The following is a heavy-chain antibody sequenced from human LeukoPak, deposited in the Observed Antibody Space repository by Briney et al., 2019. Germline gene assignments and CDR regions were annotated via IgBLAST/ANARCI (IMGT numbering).Heavy chain of an antibody. CDR1: GGSISSYY. CDR2: IYTSGST. Sequence: PLEILSLTCTVSGGSISSYYWSWIRQPTGKGLEWIGRIYTSGSTNYNPSLKSRVTMSVDTSKNQCSLKLSSVTAAGAAVYYCARGGPYYYDSSGYYHFDYWGQETLVTVSS. J-gene: IGHJ4*02. D-gene: IGHD3-22*01. V-gene: IGHV4-4*07. CDR3: ARGGPYYYDSSGYYHFDY.